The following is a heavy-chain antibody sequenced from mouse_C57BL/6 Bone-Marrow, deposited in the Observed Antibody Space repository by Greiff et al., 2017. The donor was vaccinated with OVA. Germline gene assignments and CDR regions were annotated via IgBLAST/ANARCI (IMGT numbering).Heavy chain of an antibody. V-gene: IGHV1-81*01. J-gene: IGHJ4*01. CDR3: ARRLGCPYYAMDY. Sequence: QVQLQQSGAELARPGASVKLSCTASGYTFTSYGISWVKQRTGQGLEWIGEIYPRSGNTYYNEKFKGKATLTADKSSSTAYMELRSLTSEDSAVYFCARRLGCPYYAMDYWGQGTSVTVSS. CDR1: GYTFTSYG. CDR2: IYPRSGNT. D-gene: IGHD3-3*01.